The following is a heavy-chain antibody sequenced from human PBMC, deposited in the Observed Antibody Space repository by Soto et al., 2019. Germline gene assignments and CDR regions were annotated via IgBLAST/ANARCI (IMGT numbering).Heavy chain of an antibody. V-gene: IGHV1-2*04. CDR3: ARDYRDIVVVPAASYETYYYYMDV. Sequence: GASVKVSCKASGYTFTGYYMHWVRQAPGQGLEWMGWINPNSGGTNYAQKFQGWVTMTRDTSISTAYMELSRLRSDDTAVYYCARDYRDIVVVPAASYETYYYYMDVWGKGTTVTVSS. D-gene: IGHD2-2*01. J-gene: IGHJ6*03. CDR2: INPNSGGT. CDR1: GYTFTGYY.